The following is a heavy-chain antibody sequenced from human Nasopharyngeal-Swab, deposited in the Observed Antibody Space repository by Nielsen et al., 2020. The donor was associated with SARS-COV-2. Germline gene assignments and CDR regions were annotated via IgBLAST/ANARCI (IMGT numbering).Heavy chain of an antibody. J-gene: IGHJ5*02. CDR3: ARGETGTTISWFDP. V-gene: IGHV5-10-1*01. Sequence: VRQMPGKGLEWMGRIDPSDSYTNYSPSFQGHVIISADKSISTAYLQWSSLKASDTAMYYCARGETGTTISWFDPWGQGTLVTVSS. D-gene: IGHD1-7*01. CDR2: IDPSDSYT.